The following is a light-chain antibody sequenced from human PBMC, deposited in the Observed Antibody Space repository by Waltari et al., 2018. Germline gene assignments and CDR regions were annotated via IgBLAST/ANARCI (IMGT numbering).Light chain of an antibody. V-gene: IGLV2-11*01. Sequence: QSALPQPRSVSGSPGQSVPISCTGTSNDIGSNNFVSWYQYHPGKVPKLVIHDSNGRPSGGPDRCSGSKSGNTASLTISGLQADDEADYYSGSYAGSYTLFGGGTKLTVL. CDR2: DSN. CDR1: SNDIGSNNF. J-gene: IGLJ2*01. CDR3: GSYAGSYTL.